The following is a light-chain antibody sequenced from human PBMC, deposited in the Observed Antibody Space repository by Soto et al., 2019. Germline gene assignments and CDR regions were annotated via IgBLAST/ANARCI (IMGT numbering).Light chain of an antibody. CDR1: QSVSSR. CDR3: RHYNNWPPET. CDR2: DAS. V-gene: IGKV3-15*01. J-gene: IGKJ1*01. Sequence: EIVMTQSPATLSVSPVERATLSGMASQSVSSRLAWYQQKRGQAPRLLIYDASTRATGIPARFSGSGSGTEFNLTISSLQSEDFAIYYCRHYNNWPPETFGQGTKVDIK.